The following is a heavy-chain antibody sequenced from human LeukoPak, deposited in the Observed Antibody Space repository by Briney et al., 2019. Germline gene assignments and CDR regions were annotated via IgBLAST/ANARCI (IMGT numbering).Heavy chain of an antibody. J-gene: IGHJ3*02. Sequence: SETLSLTCSVSGYSISSGHYWGWIRQPPGKGLEWIGSIYHSGSTYYNPSLKSRVTISVDTSNNQFSLKLSSVTAADTAVYYCARTLIDRSGYSAFDIWGQGTMVAVSS. V-gene: IGHV4-38-2*02. CDR2: IYHSGST. CDR1: GYSISSGHY. D-gene: IGHD3-22*01. CDR3: ARTLIDRSGYSAFDI.